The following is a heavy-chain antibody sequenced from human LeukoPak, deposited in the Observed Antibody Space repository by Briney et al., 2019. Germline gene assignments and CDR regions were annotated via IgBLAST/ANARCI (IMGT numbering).Heavy chain of an antibody. Sequence: GGSLRLSCAASGFTFSKYWMSWVRQAPGKGLEWVANIKQDGSEIYYVDSVKGRFTISRDNAKNSLYLQMNSLRAEDTAVYYCARDIAVTSPFVDYWGQGTLVTVSS. CDR2: IKQDGSEI. D-gene: IGHD4-17*01. CDR1: GFTFSKYW. J-gene: IGHJ4*02. CDR3: ARDIAVTSPFVDY. V-gene: IGHV3-7*01.